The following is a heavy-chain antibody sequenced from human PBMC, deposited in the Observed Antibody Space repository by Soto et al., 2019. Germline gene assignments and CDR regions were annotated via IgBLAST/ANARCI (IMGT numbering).Heavy chain of an antibody. D-gene: IGHD3-22*01. V-gene: IGHV3-23*01. CDR2: ISGSGGST. J-gene: IGHJ4*02. CDR3: AKRSTYYYDSSGYFDY. CDR1: GFTFSSYA. Sequence: PGGSLRLSCAASGFTFSSYAMSWVRQAPGKGLEWVSAISGSGGSTYYADSVKGRFTISRDNSKNTLYLQMNSLRAEDTAVYYCAKRSTYYYDSSGYFDYWGQGTLVTVSS.